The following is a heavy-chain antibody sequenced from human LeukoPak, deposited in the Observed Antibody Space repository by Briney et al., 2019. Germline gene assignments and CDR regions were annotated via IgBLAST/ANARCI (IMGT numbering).Heavy chain of an antibody. Sequence: SETLSLTRAVYGGSFSGYYWSWIRQPPGKGLEWIGEINHSGSTNYNPSLKSRVTISVDTSKNQFSLKLSSVTAADTAVYYCARLDGSGSYYYYGMDVWGKGTTVTVSS. CDR1: GGSFSGYY. D-gene: IGHD3-10*01. V-gene: IGHV4-34*01. J-gene: IGHJ6*04. CDR2: INHSGST. CDR3: ARLDGSGSYYYYGMDV.